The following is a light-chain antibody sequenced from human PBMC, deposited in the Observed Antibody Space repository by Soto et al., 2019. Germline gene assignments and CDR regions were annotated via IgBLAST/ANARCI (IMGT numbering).Light chain of an antibody. Sequence: QSVLTQPPSASGSPGQSVTISCTGTGSDIGNYNYVSWHQHHPGKAPKLIIYEVTERPSGVPDRFSGSKSGNTASLTVSGLQAEDEADYYCSSYGGRNNIVFGTGTKVTVL. CDR2: EVT. J-gene: IGLJ1*01. CDR3: SSYGGRNNIV. V-gene: IGLV2-8*01. CDR1: GSDIGNYNY.